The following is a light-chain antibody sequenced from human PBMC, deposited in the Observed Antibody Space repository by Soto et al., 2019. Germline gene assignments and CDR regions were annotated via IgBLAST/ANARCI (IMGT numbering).Light chain of an antibody. V-gene: IGKV1-5*03. J-gene: IGKJ3*01. CDR2: KAS. Sequence: DIQMTQSHSTLSASVGDRVTITCSASQSINNWLAWYQQKPGKAPKLLIYKASSLESGVPSRFSGSGSGTEFTLTIRSLQPDDFATYYCQQYNSYPFTFGPGTKVDIK. CDR1: QSINNW. CDR3: QQYNSYPFT.